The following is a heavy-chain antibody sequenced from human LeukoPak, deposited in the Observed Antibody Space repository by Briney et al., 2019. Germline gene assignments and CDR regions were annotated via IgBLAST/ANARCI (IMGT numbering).Heavy chain of an antibody. V-gene: IGHV4-39*07. J-gene: IGHJ4*02. CDR3: ARDRGFGGVIVYDY. CDR2: IYYSGST. D-gene: IGHD3-16*02. Sequence: SETLSLTCTVSGGSISSSSYYWGWIRQPPGKGLEWIGSIYYSGSTNYNPSLKSRVTISVDTSKNQFSLKLSSVTAADTAVYYCARDRGFGGVIVYDYWGQGTLVTVSS. CDR1: GGSISSSSYY.